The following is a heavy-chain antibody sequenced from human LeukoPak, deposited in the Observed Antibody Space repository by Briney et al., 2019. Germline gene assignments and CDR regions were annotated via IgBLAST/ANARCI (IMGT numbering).Heavy chain of an antibody. CDR2: IYYTGST. J-gene: IGHJ4*02. CDR1: GGSISSCY. D-gene: IGHD6-13*01. CDR3: ARLRPSIGAAGTFDY. V-gene: IGHV4-59*08. Sequence: SQTLSLTCTVSGGSISSCYWSWIRQPPGKGLEWIGYIYYTGSTKYNASLKSRVTISVDTSKNQFSLKVSSVTAADTAVYYCARLRPSIGAAGTFDYWGQGTLVTVSS.